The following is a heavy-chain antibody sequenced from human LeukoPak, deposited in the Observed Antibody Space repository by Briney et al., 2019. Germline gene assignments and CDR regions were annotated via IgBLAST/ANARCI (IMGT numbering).Heavy chain of an antibody. CDR3: ARMYSSAYYGMDV. V-gene: IGHV4-4*02. CDR2: IYHSGST. Sequence: SGTLSLTCAVSGVSISSSNGWGWVRQPPGQGLEWIGEIYHSGSTNYNPSLKSRVTISVDKSKNQFSLKLSSVTAADTAVYYCARMYSSAYYGMDVWGKGTTVTVSS. D-gene: IGHD6-19*01. J-gene: IGHJ6*04. CDR1: GVSISSSNG.